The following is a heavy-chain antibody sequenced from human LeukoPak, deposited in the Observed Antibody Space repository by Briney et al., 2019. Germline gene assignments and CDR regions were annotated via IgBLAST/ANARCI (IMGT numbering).Heavy chain of an antibody. CDR1: GFIFSNYG. J-gene: IGHJ4*02. CDR2: ISYDGSND. V-gene: IGHV3-30*18. Sequence: GRSLRLSCAAFGFIFSNYGLHWGRQAPGKGLEWVAVISYDGSNDYYADSVKGRFTISRDNSRNMLYLQMNSLRAEDTAVYYCAKVRTVLTPSDPFDYWGQGTLIAVSS. CDR3: AKVRTVLTPSDPFDY. D-gene: IGHD4-23*01.